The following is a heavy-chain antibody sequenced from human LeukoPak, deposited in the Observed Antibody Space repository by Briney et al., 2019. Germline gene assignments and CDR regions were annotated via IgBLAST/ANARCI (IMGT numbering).Heavy chain of an antibody. CDR3: ARDRSYGDY. J-gene: IGHJ4*02. V-gene: IGHV1-3*01. D-gene: IGHD3-16*01. Sequence: RASVTVSCTASGYTFATYVIHWVRQAPGQGLEWMGWINAGHGNTEYSPRFEGRLIITTDTSASTVYMELSGLRREDTAVYYCARDRSYGDYWGQGTLVTVSS. CDR1: GYTFATYV. CDR2: INAGHGNT.